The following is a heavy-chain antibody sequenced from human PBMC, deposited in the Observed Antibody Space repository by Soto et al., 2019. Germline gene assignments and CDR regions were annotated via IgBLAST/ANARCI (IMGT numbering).Heavy chain of an antibody. CDR2: FYYSENT. D-gene: IGHD2-2*01. CDR1: GGSISSRSYS. CDR3: AKRAGYCSGNSCHGDYAMDV. V-gene: IGHV4-39*01. J-gene: IGHJ6*01. Sequence: PSETLSLTCSVSGGSISSRSYSWGWIRQPPGKGLEWIGTFYYSENTYYNPSLKSRVTISVDTSKNQFSLKLSSVTAADTAVYYCAKRAGYCSGNSCHGDYAMDVWGQGTTVT.